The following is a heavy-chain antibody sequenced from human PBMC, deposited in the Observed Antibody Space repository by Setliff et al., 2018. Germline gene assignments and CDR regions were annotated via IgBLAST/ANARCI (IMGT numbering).Heavy chain of an antibody. J-gene: IGHJ6*04. CDR1: GASITSYY. CDR3: ARHALSFDSAWDV. CDR2: IHNSGRI. D-gene: IGHD3-9*01. V-gene: IGHV4-59*08. Sequence: PSETLSLTCSVSGASITSYYWSWLRQPPGKGLEWIAYIHNSGRIKYNPALKSRVTISLDTSKNQFSLNLNSATAADTAVYYCARHALSFDSAWDVWGKGTTVTVSS.